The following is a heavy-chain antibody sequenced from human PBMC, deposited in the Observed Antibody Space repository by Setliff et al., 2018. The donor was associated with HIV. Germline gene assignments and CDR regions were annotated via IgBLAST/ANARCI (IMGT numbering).Heavy chain of an antibody. D-gene: IGHD3-22*01. V-gene: IGHV1-69*13. CDR3: ARGGVYYYDSSGWSMDY. Sequence: VASVKVSCKASGYTFTEYYIHWVRQAPGQGLEWMGGIIPIFGTANYAQKFQGRVTITADESTSTAYMELSSLRSEDTAVYYCARGGVYYYDSSGWSMDYWGQGTLVTVSS. CDR1: GYTFTEYY. CDR2: IIPIFGTA. J-gene: IGHJ4*02.